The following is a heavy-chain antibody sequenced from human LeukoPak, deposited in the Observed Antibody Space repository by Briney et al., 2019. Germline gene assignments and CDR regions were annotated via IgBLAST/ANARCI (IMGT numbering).Heavy chain of an antibody. CDR3: ARKAVAAPYYFDY. D-gene: IGHD6-19*01. J-gene: IGHJ4*02. CDR1: GYTFTSYY. Sequence: ASVKVSCKASGYTFTSYYMHWVRQAPGQGLEWMGWISAYNGNTNYAQKLQGRVTMTTDTSTSTAYMELRSLRSDDTAVYYCARKAVAAPYYFDYWGQGTLVTVSS. V-gene: IGHV1-18*04. CDR2: ISAYNGNT.